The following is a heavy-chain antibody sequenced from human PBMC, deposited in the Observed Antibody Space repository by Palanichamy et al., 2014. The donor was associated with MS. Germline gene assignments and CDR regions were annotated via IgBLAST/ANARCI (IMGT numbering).Heavy chain of an antibody. V-gene: IGHV1-18*01. Sequence: LLLQSGPELKKPGASVKVSCKASGYSFTNYNINWMRQAPGQGLEWVGWISTFNGNTDYAQKLQGRVTLTTDTSSNTIYLELRSLTSDDTAFYYCAKDSDSDFWSRYYYFDSWGQGTLVTVSS. CDR3: AKDSDSDFWSRYYYFDS. D-gene: IGHD3-3*01. CDR1: GYSFTNYN. CDR2: ISTFNGNT. J-gene: IGHJ4*02.